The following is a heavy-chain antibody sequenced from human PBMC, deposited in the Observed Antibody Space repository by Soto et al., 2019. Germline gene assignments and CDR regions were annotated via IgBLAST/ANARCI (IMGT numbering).Heavy chain of an antibody. D-gene: IGHD4-17*01. J-gene: IGHJ4*02. CDR1: GFTFTGHG. CDR2: VWHDGSKE. V-gene: IGHV3-33*01. CDR3: ARGRGGDYGANSGYYAY. Sequence: QVQLVESGGGVVQPGRSLRLSCAASGFTFTGHGMHWVRQAPGKGLEWVAVVWHDGSKEYYADSVKGRFTISRDNSKNTLYLQMNSLRAEDTAVYSCARGRGGDYGANSGYYAYWGQGTLVTVTS.